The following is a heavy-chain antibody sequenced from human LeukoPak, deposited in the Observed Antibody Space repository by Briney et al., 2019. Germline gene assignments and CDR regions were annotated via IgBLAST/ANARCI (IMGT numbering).Heavy chain of an antibody. CDR1: GGSISSGGYY. D-gene: IGHD4-17*01. Sequence: SQTLSLTCTVSGGSISSGGYYWSWIRQHPGKGLEWIGEINHSGSTNYNPSLKSRVTISVDTSKNQFSLKLSSVTAADTAVYYCARSTVTTGYYYGMDVWGQGTTVTVSS. CDR2: INHSGST. J-gene: IGHJ6*02. CDR3: ARSTVTTGYYYGMDV. V-gene: IGHV4-31*03.